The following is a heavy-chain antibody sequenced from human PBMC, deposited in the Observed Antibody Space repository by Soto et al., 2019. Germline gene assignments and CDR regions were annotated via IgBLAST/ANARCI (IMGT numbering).Heavy chain of an antibody. CDR2: ISGSNDNI. CDR3: AKVLIWGAGSSGYMDG. V-gene: IGHV3-23*01. CDR1: GFTFSSYA. J-gene: IGHJ6*03. D-gene: IGHD7-27*01. Sequence: EVQLLESGGGLEQPGGSLRLSCVASGFTFSSYAMSWVRQAPGKGLDWVSGISGSNDNIHYADCVTGRFTISSDNSKNTLYLQMSSLRAEDTAVSYCAKVLIWGAGSSGYMDGWGKGTPITVSS.